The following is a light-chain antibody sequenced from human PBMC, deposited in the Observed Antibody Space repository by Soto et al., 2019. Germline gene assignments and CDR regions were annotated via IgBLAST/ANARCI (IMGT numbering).Light chain of an antibody. Sequence: DLQMTQSPSSLSASVGDRVTITCRASQSISSYLNWYQQKPGRDPKLLIYAASSLQSGVPSRFIGSGSGIDFTLTISSLQPEDFTTYYCQQSYSTPFTCGHGTKVDIK. J-gene: IGKJ3*01. CDR3: QQSYSTPFT. CDR1: QSISSY. V-gene: IGKV1-39*01. CDR2: AAS.